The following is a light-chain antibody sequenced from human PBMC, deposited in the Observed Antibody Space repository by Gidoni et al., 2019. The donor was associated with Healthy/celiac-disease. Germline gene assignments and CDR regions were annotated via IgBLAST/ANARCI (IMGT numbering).Light chain of an antibody. Sequence: DIVMTQSPLSLPVTPGEPASIACRSSQSLIHSAGNNYLDWYLQKPGQAPQVLIYFGSKRASGVPDRISGSGSGTDFTLKISRVEAEDVGVYYCMQALQTPRAFGQGTKLEIK. CDR3: MQALQTPRA. CDR1: QSLIHSAGNNY. V-gene: IGKV2-28*01. J-gene: IGKJ2*01. CDR2: FGS.